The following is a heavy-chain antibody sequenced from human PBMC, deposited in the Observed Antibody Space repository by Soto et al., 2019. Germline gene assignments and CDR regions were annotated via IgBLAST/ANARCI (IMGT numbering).Heavy chain of an antibody. V-gene: IGHV3-23*01. J-gene: IGHJ4*02. CDR2: ISGSGGST. CDR1: GFTFSSYA. D-gene: IGHD2-15*01. Sequence: GGSLRLSCAASGFTFSSYAMSWVRQAPGKGLEWVSAISGSGGSTYYADSVKGRFTISRDNSKNTLYLQMNSLRAEDTAVYYCAKPPHTPGYCSGGSCYGFDYWGQGTLVTVSS. CDR3: AKPPHTPGYCSGGSCYGFDY.